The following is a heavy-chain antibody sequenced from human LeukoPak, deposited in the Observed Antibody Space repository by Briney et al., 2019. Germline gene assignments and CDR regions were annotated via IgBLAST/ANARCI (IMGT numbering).Heavy chain of an antibody. D-gene: IGHD6-19*01. V-gene: IGHV3-23*01. CDR3: AKLAGISGWYVYYFDY. CDR1: GFTFGTHA. CDR2: MSGSGDTT. J-gene: IGHJ4*02. Sequence: GGSLRLSCAASGFTFGTHAMTWVRQAPGKGLEWVSSMSGSGDTTYYADSVKGRFTISRDNSKNTLFLQMNSLRAEDTAVYYCAKLAGISGWYVYYFDYWGQGTLVTVS.